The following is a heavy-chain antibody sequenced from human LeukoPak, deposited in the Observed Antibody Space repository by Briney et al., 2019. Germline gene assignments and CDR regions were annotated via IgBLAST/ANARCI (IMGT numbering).Heavy chain of an antibody. CDR3: ARLKFYDSTGYSPGHYMDV. CDR2: LYPGVTT. CDR1: GGPIYSYY. D-gene: IGHD3-22*01. Sequence: SETLSLTCTVSGGPIYSYYWSWIRQTAGKGLEWIGRLYPGVTTNYNPSLKSRVTMSVDTSKNQFALKLSAVTAADTAVYYCARLKFYDSTGYSPGHYMDVWGKGTTVTVSS. J-gene: IGHJ6*03. V-gene: IGHV4-4*07.